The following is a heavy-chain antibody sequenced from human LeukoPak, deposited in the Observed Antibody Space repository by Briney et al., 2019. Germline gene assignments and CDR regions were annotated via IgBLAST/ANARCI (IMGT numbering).Heavy chain of an antibody. CDR1: GFTFSNYA. Sequence: GGSLRLSCAASGFTFSNYAMRWVRQAPGKGLDWVSAIGSSGGDTFYADSVKGRFTISRDNSKNTLSLQMNSLRAEDTAVYYSARVFQSSMDVWGKGTTVTVSS. V-gene: IGHV3-23*01. CDR2: IGSSGGDT. J-gene: IGHJ6*03. CDR3: ARVFQSSMDV.